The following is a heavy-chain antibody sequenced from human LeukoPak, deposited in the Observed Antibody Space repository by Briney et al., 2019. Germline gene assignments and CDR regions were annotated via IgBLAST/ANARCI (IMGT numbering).Heavy chain of an antibody. CDR3: ARGTGYYNRWFDP. CDR1: GGSFSGYY. J-gene: IGHJ5*02. CDR2: INHSGST. Sequence: SETLSLTCAVYGGSFSGYYWSWIRQPPGRGLEWIGEINHSGSTNYNPSLKSRVTISVDTPKNQFSLKLSSVTAADTAVYYCARGTGYYNRWFDPWGQGTLVTVSS. D-gene: IGHD3-9*01. V-gene: IGHV4-34*01.